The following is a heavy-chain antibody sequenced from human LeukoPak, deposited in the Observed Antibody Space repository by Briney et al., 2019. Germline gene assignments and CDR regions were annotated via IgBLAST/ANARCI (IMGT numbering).Heavy chain of an antibody. Sequence: SETLSLTCAVYGGSFSGYYWSWIRQPPGKGLEWIGEINHSGSTNYNPSLKSRVTISVDTSKNQFSLKLSSVTAADTAVYYCARSRYDFWSGYLPYYYMDVWGKGTTVTVSS. D-gene: IGHD3-3*01. CDR3: ARSRYDFWSGYLPYYYMDV. J-gene: IGHJ6*03. CDR2: INHSGST. V-gene: IGHV4-34*01. CDR1: GGSFSGYY.